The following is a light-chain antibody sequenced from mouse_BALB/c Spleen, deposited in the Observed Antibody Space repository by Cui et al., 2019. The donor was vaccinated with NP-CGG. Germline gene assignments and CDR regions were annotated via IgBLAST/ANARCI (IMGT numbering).Light chain of an antibody. V-gene: IGLV1*01. J-gene: IGLJ1*01. CDR1: TGAVTTTNY. Sequence: QAVVTQEHPLTTSPGETVTLTCRSSTGAVTTTNYANWVQENPDHLFTGLIGGTNNRAPGVPARFSGSLIGDKAALTITGAQTEDEAIYFCALWYSNHWVFGGGTKLTVL. CDR3: ALWYSNHWV. CDR2: GTN.